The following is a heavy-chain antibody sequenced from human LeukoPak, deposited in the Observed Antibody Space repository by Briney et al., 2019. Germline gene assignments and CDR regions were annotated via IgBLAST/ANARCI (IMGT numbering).Heavy chain of an antibody. CDR1: GYTFTSYY. CDR2: INPSGGST. Sequence: ASVKVSCKASGYTFTSYYMHWVRQAPGQGLEWMGIINPSGGSTSYAQKFQGRVTMTRDMSTSTVYMELSSLRSEDTAVYYCAREGANMRGAFDIWGQGTMVTVSS. V-gene: IGHV1-46*01. J-gene: IGHJ3*02. CDR3: AREGANMRGAFDI. D-gene: IGHD1-26*01.